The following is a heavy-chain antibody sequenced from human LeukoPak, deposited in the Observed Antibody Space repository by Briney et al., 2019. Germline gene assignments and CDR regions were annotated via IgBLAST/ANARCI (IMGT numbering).Heavy chain of an antibody. CDR2: IKSKTDGGTT. CDR1: GFTFSNAW. Sequence: PGGSLRLSCAASGFTFSNAWMSWVRQAPGKGLEWVGRIKSKTDGGTTDYAAPVKGRFTISRDDSKNTLYLQMNSLKTEDTAVYYCTTYYDFWSGYCEYFQHWGQGTLVTVSS. J-gene: IGHJ1*01. V-gene: IGHV3-15*01. CDR3: TTYYDFWSGYCEYFQH. D-gene: IGHD3-3*01.